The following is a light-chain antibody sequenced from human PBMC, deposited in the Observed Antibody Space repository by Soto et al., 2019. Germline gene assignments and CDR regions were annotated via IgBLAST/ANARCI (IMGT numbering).Light chain of an antibody. CDR1: QSVSST. CDR2: DAS. Sequence: KMSVAALSVNTEESATLSCRASQSVSSTLAWHQQKPGQPPRILMYDASTRATGISARFSGSGSGTEFTLTISCLQSEDFAVYCCQQYHNLPIPFGHVALPAIK. CDR3: QQYHNLPIP. J-gene: IGKJ5*01. V-gene: IGKV3-15*01.